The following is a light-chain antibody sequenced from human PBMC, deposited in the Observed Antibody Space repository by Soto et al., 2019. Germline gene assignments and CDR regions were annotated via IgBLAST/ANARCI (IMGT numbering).Light chain of an antibody. Sequence: QSALTQPPSASGSLGQSVTISCTGTSSDVGGYNYVSWHQQHPGKAPKVMIYEVTKRPPGVPDRFSGSKSGNTASLTVSGLQAEDEADYYCISFAGGGTPVLLGGGTKLTVL. CDR2: EVT. J-gene: IGLJ2*01. V-gene: IGLV2-8*01. CDR3: ISFAGGGTPVL. CDR1: SSDVGGYNY.